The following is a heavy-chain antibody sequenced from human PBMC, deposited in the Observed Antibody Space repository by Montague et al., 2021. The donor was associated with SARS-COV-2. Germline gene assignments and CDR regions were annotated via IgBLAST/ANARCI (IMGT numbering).Heavy chain of an antibody. CDR2: IYYSGCT. J-gene: IGHJ4*02. CDR1: GGSISSSSYY. Sequence: SETLSLTCTVSGGSISSSSYYWGWIRQPPGKGLEWIGSIYYSGCTYYNPSLKSRVTISVDTSKNQFSLKLSSVTASDTAVYYCARLNFRITIFGVVRSRVFDYWGQGTLVTVSS. D-gene: IGHD3-3*01. CDR3: ARLNFRITIFGVVRSRVFDY. V-gene: IGHV4-39*01.